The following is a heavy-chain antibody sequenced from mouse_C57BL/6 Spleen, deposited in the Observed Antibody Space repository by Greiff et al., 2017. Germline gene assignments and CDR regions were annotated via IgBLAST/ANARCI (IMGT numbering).Heavy chain of an antibody. Sequence: QVQLQQSGAELVRPGASVTLSCKASGYTFPDYEMHWVKQTPVHGLEWIGAIDPETGGTAYNQKFKGKAILTADKSSSTAYMELRSLTSEDSAVYYCTRSGRDGTTTFYFDYWGQGTTLTVSS. CDR3: TRSGRDGTTTFYFDY. D-gene: IGHD2-1*01. V-gene: IGHV1-15*01. J-gene: IGHJ2*01. CDR2: IDPETGGT. CDR1: GYTFPDYE.